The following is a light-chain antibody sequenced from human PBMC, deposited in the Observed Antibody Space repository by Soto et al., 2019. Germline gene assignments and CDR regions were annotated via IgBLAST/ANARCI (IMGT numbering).Light chain of an antibody. V-gene: IGKV3-11*01. CDR1: QSVSSY. Sequence: EIVLTQSPGTLSLSPGERATLSCRASQSVSSYLAWYQQKPGQAPRLLIYDASNRATGIPARFSGSGSGTDFSLTIRRLEPDDFAVYYCQKYGNFWTFGQGTKVDIK. CDR2: DAS. J-gene: IGKJ1*01. CDR3: QKYGNFWT.